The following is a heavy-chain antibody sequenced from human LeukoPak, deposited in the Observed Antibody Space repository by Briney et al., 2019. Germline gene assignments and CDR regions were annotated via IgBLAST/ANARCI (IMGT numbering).Heavy chain of an antibody. V-gene: IGHV3-21*01. J-gene: IGHJ4*02. D-gene: IGHD3-16*02. Sequence: PGGSLRLSCAASGFTFSSYSMNWVRQAPGKGLEWVSSISSSSSYIYYADSVKGRFTISRDNAKNSLYLQMNSLRAEDTAVYYCASEMVRLGELSRDYWGQGTLVTVPS. CDR3: ASEMVRLGELSRDY. CDR2: ISSSSSYI. CDR1: GFTFSSYS.